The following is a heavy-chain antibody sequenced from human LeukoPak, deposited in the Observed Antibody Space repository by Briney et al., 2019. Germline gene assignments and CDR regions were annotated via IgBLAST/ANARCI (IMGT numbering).Heavy chain of an antibody. V-gene: IGHV3-48*03. CDR3: ARDRYYYDSSGYGHD. J-gene: IGHJ4*02. Sequence: PGGSLRLSCAASGFTFSSYEMNWVRQAPGKGLEWVSYISSSGSTIYYADSVKGRFTISRDNAKNSLYLQMNSLRAEDTAVYYCARDRYYYDSSGYGHDWGQGTLVTVSS. CDR2: ISSSGSTI. D-gene: IGHD3-22*01. CDR1: GFTFSSYE.